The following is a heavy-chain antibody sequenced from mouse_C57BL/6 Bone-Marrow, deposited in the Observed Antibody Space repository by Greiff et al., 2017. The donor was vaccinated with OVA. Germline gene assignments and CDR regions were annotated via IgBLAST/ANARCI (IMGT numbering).Heavy chain of an antibody. CDR3: ARRPYDYYFDY. CDR2: IYPGGGYT. V-gene: IGHV1-63*01. CDR1: GYTFTNYW. D-gene: IGHD2-4*01. J-gene: IGHJ2*01. Sequence: QVQLQQSGAELVRPGTSVKMSCKASGYTFTNYWIGWAKQRPGHGLEWIGDIYPGGGYTNYNEKFKGKATLTADKSSSTAYMQFSSLPSEDSAIYYCARRPYDYYFDYWGQGTTLPVSS.